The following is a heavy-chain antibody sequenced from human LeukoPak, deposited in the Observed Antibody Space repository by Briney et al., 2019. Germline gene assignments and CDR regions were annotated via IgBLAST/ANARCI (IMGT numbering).Heavy chain of an antibody. D-gene: IGHD4-17*01. J-gene: IGHJ4*02. CDR3: AKRRTVNSAFDY. CDR2: ISGSGGST. CDR1: GFTFSSCA. Sequence: GGSLRLSCAASGFTFSSCAVSWVRQAPGKGLEWVSAISGSGGSTYYADSVKGRFTISRDNSKNTLYLQMNSLRAEDTAVYYCAKRRTVNSAFDYWGQGTLVTVSS. V-gene: IGHV3-23*01.